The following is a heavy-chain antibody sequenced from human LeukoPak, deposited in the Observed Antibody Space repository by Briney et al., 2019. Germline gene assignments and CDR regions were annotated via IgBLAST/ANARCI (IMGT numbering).Heavy chain of an antibody. CDR1: GGSMSDHY. J-gene: IGHJ4*02. Sequence: SETLSLTCTVSGGSMSDHYWSWIRQPPGKGLEWIGCIYYSGSTDYNPSLKSRVTMSVDTSKNQFSLKLRSVTAADTALYYCARVASTGPFDYWGQGTLVTVSS. V-gene: IGHV4-59*11. CDR2: IYYSGST. CDR3: ARVASTGPFDY. D-gene: IGHD2-8*02.